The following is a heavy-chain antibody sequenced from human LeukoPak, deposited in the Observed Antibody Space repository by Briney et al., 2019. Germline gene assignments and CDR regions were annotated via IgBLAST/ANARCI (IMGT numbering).Heavy chain of an antibody. J-gene: IGHJ4*02. D-gene: IGHD5-18*01. Sequence: GGSLRLSCAASGYTLSSYEMNWVRQAPGKGLEWLSYINSTGSTIYYPESVQVRFTIFRDKAKNLLYLQMNGLRADGSVVYYCARGAGVGDTSIAEGIDYWGQVTLVTVCS. CDR2: INSTGSTI. V-gene: IGHV3-48*03. CDR1: GYTLSSYE. CDR3: ARGAGVGDTSIAEGIDY.